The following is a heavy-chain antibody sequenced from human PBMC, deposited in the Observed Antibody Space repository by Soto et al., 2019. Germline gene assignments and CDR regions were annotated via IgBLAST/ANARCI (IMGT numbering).Heavy chain of an antibody. V-gene: IGHV1-69*13. D-gene: IGHD6-13*01. CDR1: GGTLSSYA. Sequence: SSVKVSCKASGGTLSSYAISWVRQAPGQGLEWMGGIIPIFGTANYAQKFQGRVTITADESTSTAYMELSSLRSEDTAVYYCARAGGAAAGVFDYWGQGTLVTVSS. CDR3: ARAGGAAAGVFDY. J-gene: IGHJ4*02. CDR2: IIPIFGTA.